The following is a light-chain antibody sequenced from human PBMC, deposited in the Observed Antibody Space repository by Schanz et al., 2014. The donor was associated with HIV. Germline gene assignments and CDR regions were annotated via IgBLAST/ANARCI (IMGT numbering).Light chain of an antibody. V-gene: IGKV3-20*01. J-gene: IGKJ1*01. Sequence: EIVVTQSPGTLSLSPGERATLSCRASQSVWESQLAWYQQKPGQAPRLLIYGASTRATGIPARFSGSGSGTDFTLTISGLEPDDFAVYYCQQYSGSPPWTFGQGTKVEIK. CDR3: QQYSGSPPWT. CDR1: QSVWESQ. CDR2: GAS.